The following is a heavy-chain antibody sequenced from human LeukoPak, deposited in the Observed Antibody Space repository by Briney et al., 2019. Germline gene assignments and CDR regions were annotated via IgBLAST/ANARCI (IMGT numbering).Heavy chain of an antibody. CDR1: GFTFSDHY. CDR3: ARGVYSGYLPFDC. Sequence: EGSLRLSCAASGFTFSDHYMDWVRQAPGKGLEWVGRSRNKANSYTTEYAASVKGRFTISRDDSKNSLYLQMNSLKIEDTAVYYCARGVYSGYLPFDCWGQGTLVTVSS. CDR2: SRNKANSYTT. J-gene: IGHJ4*02. D-gene: IGHD5-12*01. V-gene: IGHV3-72*01.